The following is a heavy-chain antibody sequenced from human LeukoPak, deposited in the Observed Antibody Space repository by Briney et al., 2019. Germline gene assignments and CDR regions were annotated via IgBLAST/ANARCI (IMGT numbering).Heavy chain of an antibody. CDR3: ARSRDDYGDYEGNWFDP. D-gene: IGHD4-17*01. V-gene: IGHV4-59*12. CDR2: IYYSGST. CDR1: GGSISSYY. Sequence: SETLSLTCTVSGGSISSYYWSWIRQPPGKGLEWIGYIYYSGSTYYNPSLKSRVTISVDTSKNQFSLKLSSVTAADTAVYYCARSRDDYGDYEGNWFDPWGQGTLVTVSS. J-gene: IGHJ5*02.